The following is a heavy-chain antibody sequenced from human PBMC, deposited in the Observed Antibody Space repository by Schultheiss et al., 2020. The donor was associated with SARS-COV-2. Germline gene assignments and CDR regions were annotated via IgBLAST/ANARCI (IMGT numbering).Heavy chain of an antibody. Sequence: GESLKISCAASGYSFSDYWIGWVRQMPGKGLEWMGIIYPGDSDTRYSPSFQGQVTISADESISTAYLHWSSLKASDSAMYYCTRHPTGTLNPYYTDVWGKGTTVTVSS. CDR1: GYSFSDYW. CDR2: IYPGDSDT. J-gene: IGHJ6*03. CDR3: TRHPTGTLNPYYTDV. V-gene: IGHV5-51*01. D-gene: IGHD1-1*01.